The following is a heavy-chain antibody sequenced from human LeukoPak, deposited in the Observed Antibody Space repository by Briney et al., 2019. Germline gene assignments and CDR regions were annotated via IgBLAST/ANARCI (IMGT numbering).Heavy chain of an antibody. J-gene: IGHJ4*02. CDR2: IYTSGST. Sequence: SETLSLTCTVSGGSISSGGYYWSWIRQPAGKGLEWIGRIYTSGSTNYNPSLKSRVTISVDTSKNQFSLKLSSVTAADTAVYYCARDGSGSYGYWGQGTLVTVSS. CDR3: ARDGSGSYGY. D-gene: IGHD3-10*01. CDR1: GGSISSGGYY. V-gene: IGHV4-61*02.